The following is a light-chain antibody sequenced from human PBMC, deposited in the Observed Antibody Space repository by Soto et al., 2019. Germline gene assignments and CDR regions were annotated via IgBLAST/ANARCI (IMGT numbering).Light chain of an antibody. Sequence: EIVLTQSPGTLSLSPGERATLSCRASQSVSSSYSAWYQQKPGQAPRLLIYGASTRATGIPARFSGSGSGTEFTLTISSLQSEDFAVYYCQQYDDWPSFGQGTKVDI. CDR1: QSVSSSY. CDR3: QQYDDWPS. J-gene: IGKJ1*01. CDR2: GAS. V-gene: IGKV3-15*01.